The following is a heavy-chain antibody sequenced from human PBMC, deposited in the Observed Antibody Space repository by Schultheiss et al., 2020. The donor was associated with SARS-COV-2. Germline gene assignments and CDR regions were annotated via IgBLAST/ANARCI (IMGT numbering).Heavy chain of an antibody. CDR2: IVVGSGNT. CDR3: AAETTVTTYGMDV. CDR1: GFTFTSSA. J-gene: IGHJ6*02. V-gene: IGHV1-58*02. Sequence: LVKVSCKASGFTFTSSAMQWVRQARGQRLEWIGWIVVGSGNTNYAQKFQERVTITRDMSTSTAYMELSSLRSEDTAVYYCAAETTVTTYGMDVWGQGTTVTVSS. D-gene: IGHD4-11*01.